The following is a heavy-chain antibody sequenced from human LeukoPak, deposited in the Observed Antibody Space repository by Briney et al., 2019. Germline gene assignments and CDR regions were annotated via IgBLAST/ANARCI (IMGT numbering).Heavy chain of an antibody. CDR2: INPNSGGT. CDR1: GYTFTGYY. D-gene: IGHD2-15*01. Sequence: SVKVSCKASGYTFTGYYMHWVRQAPGQGLEWMGWINPNSGGTNYAQKFQGRVTMTRDTSISTAYMELSRLRSDDTAVYYCARGLDCSGGSCYFGDFGYWGQGTLVTVSS. J-gene: IGHJ4*02. V-gene: IGHV1-2*02. CDR3: ARGLDCSGGSCYFGDFGY.